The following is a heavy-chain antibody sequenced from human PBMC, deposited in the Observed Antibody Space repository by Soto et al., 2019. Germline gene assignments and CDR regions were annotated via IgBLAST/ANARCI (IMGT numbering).Heavy chain of an antibody. CDR3: AKDIRGFGELSGYYGMDV. V-gene: IGHV3-43*01. J-gene: IGHJ6*02. CDR1: GFTFDDYT. CDR2: ISWDGGST. D-gene: IGHD3-10*01. Sequence: GGSLRLSCAASGFTFDDYTMHWVRQAPGKGLEWVSLISWDGGSTYYADSVKGRFTISRDNSKNSLYLQMNSLRTEDTALYYCAKDIRGFGELSGYYGMDVWGQGATVTVSS.